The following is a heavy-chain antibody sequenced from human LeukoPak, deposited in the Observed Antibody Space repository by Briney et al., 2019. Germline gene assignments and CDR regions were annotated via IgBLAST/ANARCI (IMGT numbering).Heavy chain of an antibody. CDR1: GFTFSSYW. D-gene: IGHD3-22*01. CDR3: ARDYYDSSGYSDY. V-gene: IGHV3-7*01. CDR2: IKQDGSEK. Sequence: PGGSLRLSCAASGFTFSSYWMSWVRQAPGKGLEWVANIKQDGSEKYYVDSVKGRFTTSRDNAKNSLYLQMNSLRAEDTAVYYCARDYYDSSGYSDYWGQGTLVTVSS. J-gene: IGHJ4*02.